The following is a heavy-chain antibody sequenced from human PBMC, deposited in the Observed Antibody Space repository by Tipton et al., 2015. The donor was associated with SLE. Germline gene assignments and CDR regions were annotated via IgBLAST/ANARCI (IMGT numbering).Heavy chain of an antibody. CDR1: GSSISSSSYY. J-gene: IGHJ6*03. V-gene: IGHV4-39*07. CDR2: VYYSGTT. CDR3: VRDCQVPSGAWDFYYYMDG. D-gene: IGHD1-26*01. Sequence: TLSLTCTVSGSSISSSSYYWVWFRQPPGKGLEWTGSVYYSGTTSYNPPLKSRVTISIDTSKRQFSLQLSSVTAADTAVYYCVRDCQVPSGAWDFYYYMDGWGRGTTVTVSS.